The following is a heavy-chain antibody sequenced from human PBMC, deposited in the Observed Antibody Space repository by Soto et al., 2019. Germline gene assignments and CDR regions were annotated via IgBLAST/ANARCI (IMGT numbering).Heavy chain of an antibody. CDR1: GYTFTNYG. CDR3: ARGRFDIVSGYCFDP. J-gene: IGHJ5*02. D-gene: IGHD3-9*01. Sequence: EASVKVSCKASGYTFTNYGVSWVRQAPGQGLEWMGWINAYNGNTNYAQKLQGRVTMTTDTSTNTAYMELRSLRSDDTAVYHCARGRFDIVSGYCFDPWGQGTLVTVSS. CDR2: INAYNGNT. V-gene: IGHV1-18*01.